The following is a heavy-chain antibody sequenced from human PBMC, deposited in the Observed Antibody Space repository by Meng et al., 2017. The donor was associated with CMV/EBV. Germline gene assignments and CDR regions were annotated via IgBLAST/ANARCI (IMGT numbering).Heavy chain of an antibody. J-gene: IGHJ6*02. CDR3: ARDSRHYDFWSGYYPYYYYGMDV. CDR1: GFTVSSNY. CDR2: IYSGGST. D-gene: IGHD3-3*01. Sequence: GESLKISCAASGFTVSSNYMSWVRQAPGKGLEWVSVIYSGGSTYYADSVKGRFTISRDNSKNTLYLQMNSLRAEDTAVYYRARDSRHYDFWSGYYPYYYYGMDVWGQGTTVTVSS. V-gene: IGHV3-66*02.